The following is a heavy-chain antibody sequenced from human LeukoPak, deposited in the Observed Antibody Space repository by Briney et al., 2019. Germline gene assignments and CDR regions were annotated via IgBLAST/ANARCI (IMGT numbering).Heavy chain of an antibody. D-gene: IGHD3-10*01. V-gene: IGHV1-2*02. CDR3: ATRYGSGWGDYYMDV. Sequence: ASVKVSCKASGYTFSGYYIHWVRQAPGQGLQWMGWINPNSGGTNYAQKFQGRVTMTRDTSISTAYMELSRLKSDDTAVYYCATRYGSGWGDYYMDVWGKGTTVTISS. CDR2: INPNSGGT. J-gene: IGHJ6*03. CDR1: GYTFSGYY.